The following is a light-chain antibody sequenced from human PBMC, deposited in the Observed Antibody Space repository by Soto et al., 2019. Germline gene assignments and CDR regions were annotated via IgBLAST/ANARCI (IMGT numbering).Light chain of an antibody. CDR1: QSISSW. V-gene: IGKV1-5*01. CDR3: QQYNSYSWT. J-gene: IGKJ1*01. CDR2: DAS. Sequence: DIQTTKSPSTLSASVGDRVTIPSRASQSISSWLALYQQKPGKAPKLLIYDASSLESGVPSRFSGSGSGTEFTLTISSLQPDDFATYYCQQYNSYSWTLGQGTKVDVK.